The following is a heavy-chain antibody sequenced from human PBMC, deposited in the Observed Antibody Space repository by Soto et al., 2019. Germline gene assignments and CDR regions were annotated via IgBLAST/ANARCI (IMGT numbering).Heavy chain of an antibody. CDR1: GGSISSGGYY. J-gene: IGHJ3*01. D-gene: IGHD1-1*01. Sequence: SETLSLTCTVSGGSISSGGYYWSWIRQHPGKGLEWIAYIYHSGSTDYNPSLKSRVTISVDLSRNQFSLRLDSVTAADTAVYYXARDRSDDLNSFDAFDLWGQGTMVTVSS. CDR3: ARDRSDDLNSFDAFDL. V-gene: IGHV4-61*08. CDR2: IYHSGST.